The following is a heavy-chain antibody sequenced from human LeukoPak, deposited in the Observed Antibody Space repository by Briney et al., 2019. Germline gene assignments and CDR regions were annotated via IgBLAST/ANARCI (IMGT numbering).Heavy chain of an antibody. Sequence: SETLSLTCAVSGYSINSGYYWGWIRQPPGKGLEWIGSIYHSDSAYYNTSLRSRVSMSVDTSKNQFSLTLSFVTAADTAVYYCARQHDSYYYYYIDVWGSGTTVTVSS. V-gene: IGHV4-38-2*01. J-gene: IGHJ6*03. CDR3: ARQHDSYYYYYIDV. CDR2: IYHSDSA. CDR1: GYSINSGYY.